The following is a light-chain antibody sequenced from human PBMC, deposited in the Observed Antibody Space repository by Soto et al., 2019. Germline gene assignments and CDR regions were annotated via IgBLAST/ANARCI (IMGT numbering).Light chain of an antibody. J-gene: IGKJ1*01. Sequence: IVLPQSPGTLSLSPGERATLSCRASQSVSNNYLACDQQKPGQAPRLLIYGASSRATGIPDRFSGSGSGTDFTLTISSLQPDDFATYYCQHYNSYSEAFGQGTKVDIK. CDR3: QHYNSYSEA. CDR1: QSVSNNY. CDR2: GAS. V-gene: IGKV3-20*01.